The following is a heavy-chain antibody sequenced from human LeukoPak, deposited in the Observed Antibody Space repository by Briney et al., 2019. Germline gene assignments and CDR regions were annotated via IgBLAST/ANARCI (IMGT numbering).Heavy chain of an antibody. CDR2: TGIAGDT. CDR3: ARGPPGGGQYDS. J-gene: IGHJ4*02. CDR1: GFTFSIYD. V-gene: IGHV3-13*04. Sequence: GGSLRLSCVASGFTFSIYDMHWVRQPTGKGLEWVSATGIAGDTYYPGSVKGRFTVSRENAKNSLYLQMNSLRAGDTAVYYCARGPPGGGQYDSWGQGTLVTVSS. D-gene: IGHD2-15*01.